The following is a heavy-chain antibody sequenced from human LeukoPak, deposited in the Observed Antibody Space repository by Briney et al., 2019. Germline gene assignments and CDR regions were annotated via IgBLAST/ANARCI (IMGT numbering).Heavy chain of an antibody. Sequence: ASVKVSCKASGGTFSSYAISWVRQAPGQGLEWMGGIIPIFGTANYAQKFQGRVTITADKSTSTAYMELSSLRAEDTAVYYCAKMGSWRVSDYWGQGTLVTVSS. J-gene: IGHJ4*02. CDR3: AKMGSWRVSDY. D-gene: IGHD1-1*01. CDR1: GGTFSSYA. V-gene: IGHV1-69*06. CDR2: IIPIFGTA.